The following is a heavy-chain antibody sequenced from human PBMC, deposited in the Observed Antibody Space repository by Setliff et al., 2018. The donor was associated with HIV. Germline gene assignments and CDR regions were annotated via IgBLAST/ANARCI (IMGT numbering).Heavy chain of an antibody. V-gene: IGHV4-4*07. Sequence: PSETLSLTCTVSGGSLSSYYWSWIRQPAGKGLEWIGRIYSSGSTNYNPSLKSRLTMSVDTSKNQFSLKLTSVTAADTAVYYCARRGGYSYGYMDVWGKGTTVTVSS. J-gene: IGHJ6*03. CDR2: IYSSGST. CDR3: ARRGGYSYGYMDV. D-gene: IGHD5-18*01. CDR1: GGSLSSYY.